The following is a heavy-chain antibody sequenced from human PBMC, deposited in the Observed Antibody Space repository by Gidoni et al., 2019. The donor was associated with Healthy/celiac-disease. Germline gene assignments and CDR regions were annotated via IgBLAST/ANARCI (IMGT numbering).Heavy chain of an antibody. D-gene: IGHD3-10*01. Sequence: QLQLQESGPGLVKPSETLSLTCTVSGGSISSSSYYWGWIRQPPGKGLEWIGSIYYSGSTYYNPSLKSRVTISVDTSKNQFSLKLSSVTAADTAVYYCARHVERDPLLWFGEPSFDYWGQGTLVTVSS. J-gene: IGHJ4*02. CDR3: ARHVERDPLLWFGEPSFDY. V-gene: IGHV4-39*01. CDR2: IYYSGST. CDR1: GGSISSSSYY.